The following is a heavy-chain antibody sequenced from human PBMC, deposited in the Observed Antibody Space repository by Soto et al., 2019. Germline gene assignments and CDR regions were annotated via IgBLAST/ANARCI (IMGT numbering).Heavy chain of an antibody. D-gene: IGHD5-18*01. CDR3: ARENGYSYGRRPHIYYYYGMDV. J-gene: IGHJ6*02. CDR1: GGSISSYY. V-gene: IGHV4-59*01. Sequence: TLSLTCTVSGGSISSYYWSWIRQPPGKGLEWIGYIYYSGSTNYNPSLKSRVTISVDTSKNQFSLKLSSVTAADTAVYYCARENGYSYGRRPHIYYYYGMDVWGQGTTVTVSS. CDR2: IYYSGST.